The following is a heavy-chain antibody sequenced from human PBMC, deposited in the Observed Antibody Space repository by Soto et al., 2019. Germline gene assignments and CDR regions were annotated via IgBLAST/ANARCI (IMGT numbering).Heavy chain of an antibody. CDR1: GGSFSGYY. Sequence: PSETLSLTCAVYGGSFSGYYWSWIRQPPGKGLEWIGEINHSGSTNYNPSLKSRVTISVDTSKNQFSLKLSSVTAADTAVYYCARVGTRRAARRFGSLNWFDPWGQGNMVAVSS. V-gene: IGHV4-34*01. CDR3: ARVGTRRAARRFGSLNWFDP. CDR2: INHSGST. D-gene: IGHD6-6*01. J-gene: IGHJ5*02.